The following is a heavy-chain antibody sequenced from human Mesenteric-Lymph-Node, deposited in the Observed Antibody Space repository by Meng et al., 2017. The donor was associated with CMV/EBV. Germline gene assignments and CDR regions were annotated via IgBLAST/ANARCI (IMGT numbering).Heavy chain of an antibody. CDR3: ARDQVEYCSSTSCSQYFQH. D-gene: IGHD2-2*01. J-gene: IGHJ1*01. V-gene: IGHV1-18*01. CDR2: INSYNGNT. CDR1: GYTFTSYG. Sequence: ASVKVSCKASGYTFTSYGISWVRQAPGQGLEWMGWINSYNGNTNYAQKLQGRVTMTTDTSTSTAYMELRSLRSDDTAVYYCARDQVEYCSSTSCSQYFQHWGQGTLVTVSS.